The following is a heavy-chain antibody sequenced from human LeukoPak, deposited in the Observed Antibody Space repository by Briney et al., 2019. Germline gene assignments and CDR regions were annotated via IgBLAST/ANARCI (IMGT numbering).Heavy chain of an antibody. D-gene: IGHD3-3*01. Sequence: SPSETLSLTCTVSGGSISSGSYYWNWIRQPAGKGLEWIGRIYTSGSTNYNPSLKSRVTISEDTSKNQFSLQLNSVTAADTAVYYCARSQYDFWSGYPRDYFDCWGQGTLVTVSS. J-gene: IGHJ4*02. CDR3: ARSQYDFWSGYPRDYFDC. CDR2: IYTSGST. V-gene: IGHV4-61*02. CDR1: GGSISSGSYY.